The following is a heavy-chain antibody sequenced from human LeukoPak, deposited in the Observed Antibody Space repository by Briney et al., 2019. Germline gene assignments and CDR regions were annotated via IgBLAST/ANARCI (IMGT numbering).Heavy chain of an antibody. Sequence: PSETLSLTCTVSGGSISSYYWSWIRQPPGKGLEWIGYMYYSGSTNYSPSLKSRVNISVDTSKNQFSLKLSSVTAADTAIYYCARGNYDILGVYYYYGMDVWGQGTTVTVSS. CDR1: GGSISSYY. D-gene: IGHD3-9*01. J-gene: IGHJ6*02. V-gene: IGHV4-59*01. CDR3: ARGNYDILGVYYYYGMDV. CDR2: MYYSGST.